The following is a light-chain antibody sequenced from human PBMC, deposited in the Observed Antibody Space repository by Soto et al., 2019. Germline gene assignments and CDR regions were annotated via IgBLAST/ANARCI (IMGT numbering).Light chain of an antibody. Sequence: QPVLTQPPSVSGAPGQRVTISCTGSSSNIGAGYDVHWYQQLPGTAPKLLIYGNSNRPSGVPDRFSGSKSGTSASLAITGLQAEDEADYYCQSYDSSLSHVVFCGGTQLTVL. CDR3: QSYDSSLSHVV. CDR1: SSNIGAGYD. V-gene: IGLV1-40*01. J-gene: IGLJ2*01. CDR2: GNS.